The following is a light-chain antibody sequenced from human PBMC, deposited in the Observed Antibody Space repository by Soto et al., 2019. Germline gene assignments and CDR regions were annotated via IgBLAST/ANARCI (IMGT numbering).Light chain of an antibody. Sequence: QAVLTQPRSVSGAPGQSVTISCTGTSRDVGDYSYVSWYQQHPGKAPKLIIYDVTKRPSGVPDRFSGSKSGNTASLTISGLQAEDEADYFCCSYAGSYTSPYVFGTGTKVTVL. CDR2: DVT. V-gene: IGLV2-11*01. J-gene: IGLJ1*01. CDR3: CSYAGSYTSPYV. CDR1: SRDVGDYSY.